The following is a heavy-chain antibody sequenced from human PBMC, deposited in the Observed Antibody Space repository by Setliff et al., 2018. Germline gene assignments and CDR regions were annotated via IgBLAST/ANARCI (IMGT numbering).Heavy chain of an antibody. Sequence: SETLSLTCTVSGGSLSSFHYWSWIRQPAGKGLEWIGQIYTDGSTNYNPSLKSRVTISVDTSKNQFSLKLSSVTAADTAVYYCVRMSGFLYMDVWGKGTTVTVSS. CDR3: VRMSGFLYMDV. CDR2: IYTDGST. J-gene: IGHJ6*03. D-gene: IGHD3-3*01. CDR1: GGSLSSFHY. V-gene: IGHV4-61*09.